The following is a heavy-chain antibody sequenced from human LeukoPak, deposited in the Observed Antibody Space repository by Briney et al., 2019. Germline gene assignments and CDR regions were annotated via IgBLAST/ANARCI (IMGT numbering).Heavy chain of an antibody. V-gene: IGHV3-64*01. J-gene: IGHJ5*02. CDR1: GFTFSNYP. CDR2: IHSNGITT. Sequence: GSLRLSCAASGFTFSNYPIHWVRQAPGKGLEFVSSIHSNGITTYYGNSVKGRFTVSRDNSKNTVYLQMGSLREEDMAVYYCARTQQWLATGGWYWFDTWGQGTLVTVSS. D-gene: IGHD6-19*01. CDR3: ARTQQWLATGGWYWFDT.